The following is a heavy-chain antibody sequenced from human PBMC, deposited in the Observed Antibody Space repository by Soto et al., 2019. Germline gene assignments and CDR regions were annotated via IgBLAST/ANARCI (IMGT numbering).Heavy chain of an antibody. CDR3: AKDGGKDGYFGNWFDP. Sequence: GASVKVSCKDSGGTSSNYSITSVRQAPGQGLEWLGRIIPIFGSANYAQKFQGRVTITADESTTPAYMELSSLRSDDTAVYYCAKDGGKDGYFGNWFDPWGQGTLVTVSS. J-gene: IGHJ5*02. V-gene: IGHV1-69*13. CDR1: GGTSSNYS. D-gene: IGHD5-12*01. CDR2: IIPIFGSA.